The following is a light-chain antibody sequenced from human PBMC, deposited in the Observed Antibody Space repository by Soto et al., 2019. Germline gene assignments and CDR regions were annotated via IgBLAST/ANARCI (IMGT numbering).Light chain of an antibody. CDR1: DVMDNW. V-gene: IGKV1-5*01. CDR3: QQYDSYSWT. Sequence: DTQMTESPSTLSASGGDRVPNTCRARDVMDNWLAWSPQNPGEAHQLVLLDASNLKSGVPSRFSGSGSVTEFTLTISSLQSDDFATYYCQQYDSYSWTFGQGTKVDIK. J-gene: IGKJ1*01. CDR2: DAS.